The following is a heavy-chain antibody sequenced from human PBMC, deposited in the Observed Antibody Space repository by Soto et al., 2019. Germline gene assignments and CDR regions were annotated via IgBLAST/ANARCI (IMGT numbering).Heavy chain of an antibody. J-gene: IGHJ4*02. CDR2: ISAYNGNT. Sequence: QVQLVQSGADVKKPGASVKVSCKSSGYTFTNNGISRVRQAPGLGLEWMGWISAYNGNTNYAQKLQGRLTMTTDTSTSTAYMELRSLRSDDTAVYYCSRDYYEFWSGYHVPPPIDYWGQGTLVTVSS. CDR3: SRDYYEFWSGYHVPPPIDY. CDR1: GYTFTNNG. V-gene: IGHV1-18*01. D-gene: IGHD3-3*01.